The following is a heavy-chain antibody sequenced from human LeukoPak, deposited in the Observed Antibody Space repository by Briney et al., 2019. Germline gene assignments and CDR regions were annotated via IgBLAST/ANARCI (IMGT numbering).Heavy chain of an antibody. V-gene: IGHV5-51*01. Sequence: GASLQISCKGSGSIFTSYWIGWVRRLPGKGLEWLGIIYPGDSDTRYSPSFQGQVTISADKSISTADLQWSSLKASDTAMYYCASPATGWPFYGMDVWGQGTTVTVSS. CDR2: IYPGDSDT. CDR1: GSIFTSYW. D-gene: IGHD7-27*01. CDR3: ASPATGWPFYGMDV. J-gene: IGHJ6*02.